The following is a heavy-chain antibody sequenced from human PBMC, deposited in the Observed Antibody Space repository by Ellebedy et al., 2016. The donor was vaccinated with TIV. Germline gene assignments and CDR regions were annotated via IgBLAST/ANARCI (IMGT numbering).Heavy chain of an antibody. CDR1: GGSFSGYY. V-gene: IGHV4-34*01. Sequence: SETLSLXXAVYGGSFSGYYWSWIRQPPGKGLEWIGEINHSRSTNYNPSLKSRVTISVDTSKNQFSLKLSSVTAADTAVYYCARGSGSYFLDYWGQGTLVTVSS. J-gene: IGHJ4*02. CDR2: INHSRST. CDR3: ARGSGSYFLDY. D-gene: IGHD1-26*01.